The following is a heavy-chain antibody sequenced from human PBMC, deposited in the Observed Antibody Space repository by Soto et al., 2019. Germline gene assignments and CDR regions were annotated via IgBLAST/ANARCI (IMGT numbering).Heavy chain of an antibody. D-gene: IGHD3-22*01. J-gene: IGHJ4*02. Sequence: PGGSLRLSCAASGFTFSSYAMSWVRQAPGKGLEWVSAISGSGGSTYYADSVKGRFTISRDNSKNTLYLQMNSLRAEDTAVYYCAKDPAYYYDSSGYYYHYWGQGTLVTVSS. V-gene: IGHV3-23*01. CDR2: ISGSGGST. CDR3: AKDPAYYYDSSGYYYHY. CDR1: GFTFSSYA.